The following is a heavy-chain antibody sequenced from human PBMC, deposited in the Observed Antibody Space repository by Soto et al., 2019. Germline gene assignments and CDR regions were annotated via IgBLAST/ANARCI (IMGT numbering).Heavy chain of an antibody. D-gene: IGHD2-8*01. CDR2: ISYDGSNK. CDR3: AKGHCTNGVCYEVYYFDY. J-gene: IGHJ4*02. CDR1: GFTFSSYG. Sequence: PGGSLRLSCAASGFTFSSYGMHWVRQAPGKGLEWVAVISYDGSNKYYADSVKGRFTISRDNSKNTLYLQMNSLRAEDTAVYYCAKGHCTNGVCYEVYYFDYWGQGTLVTVSS. V-gene: IGHV3-30*18.